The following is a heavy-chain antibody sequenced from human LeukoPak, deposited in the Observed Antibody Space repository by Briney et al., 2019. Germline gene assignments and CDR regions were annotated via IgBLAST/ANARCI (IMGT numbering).Heavy chain of an antibody. Sequence: PGGSLTLSCAASGFNFRTKWMSWVRQPPGKGLEWVANLNEDGSEKYYVDSLKGRFTISRDNAKNSLYLQMNSLRAEDTAVYYCARVDYDSSGFGYFDYWGQGTLVTVSS. CDR2: LNEDGSEK. CDR3: ARVDYDSSGFGYFDY. J-gene: IGHJ4*02. V-gene: IGHV3-7*03. D-gene: IGHD3-22*01. CDR1: GFNFRTKW.